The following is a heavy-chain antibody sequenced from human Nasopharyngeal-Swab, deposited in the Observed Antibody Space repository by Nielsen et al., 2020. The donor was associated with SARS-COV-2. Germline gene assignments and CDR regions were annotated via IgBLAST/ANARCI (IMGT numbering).Heavy chain of an antibody. D-gene: IGHD2-21*02. V-gene: IGHV3-53*01. CDR3: ASDLAYCGGDCYGNAFDI. Sequence: GESLKISCAASGFAVSRTYMTWVRQAPGKGLEWVSIIYGGGDTYYADSVKGRFTISRDNAKNSLYLQMNSLRAEDTAVYYCASDLAYCGGDCYGNAFDIWGQGTMVTVSS. CDR1: GFAVSRTY. CDR2: IYGGGDT. J-gene: IGHJ3*02.